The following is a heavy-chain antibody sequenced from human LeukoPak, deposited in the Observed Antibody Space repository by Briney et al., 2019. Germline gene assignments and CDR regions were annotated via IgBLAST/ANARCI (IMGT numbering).Heavy chain of an antibody. V-gene: IGHV3-43D*03. CDR3: AKDIIPRNYDSSGYYPDY. CDR1: GFTFSDYY. Sequence: GGSLRLSCAASGFTFSDYYMSWIRQAPGKGLKWVSLISWDGGSTYYADSVKGRFTISRDNSKNSLYLQMNSLRAEDTALYYCAKDIIPRNYDSSGYYPDYWGQGTLVTVSS. CDR2: ISWDGGST. D-gene: IGHD3-22*01. J-gene: IGHJ4*02.